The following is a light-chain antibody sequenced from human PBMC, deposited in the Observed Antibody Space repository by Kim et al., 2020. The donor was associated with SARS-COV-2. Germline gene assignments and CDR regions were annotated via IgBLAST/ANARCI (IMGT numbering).Light chain of an antibody. CDR3: QQYDSLPRT. CDR1: KSLTSNF. Sequence: APGESATISCRASKSLTSNFLAWYQQQPGQAPRLLIHGASTRATGIPDRFSGSGSGTDFTLTISRLEPEDFAVYFCQQYDSLPRTFGQGTKLEI. J-gene: IGKJ2*01. V-gene: IGKV3-20*01. CDR2: GAS.